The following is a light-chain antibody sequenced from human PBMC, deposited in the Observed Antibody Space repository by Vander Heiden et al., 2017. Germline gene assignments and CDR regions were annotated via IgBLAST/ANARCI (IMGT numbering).Light chain of an antibody. J-gene: IGLJ3*02. CDR2: DVT. V-gene: IGLV2-11*01. CDR1: SSDVGGHYL. CDR3: YSDAGNYTWV. Sequence: QPALTQPRSVSGSPGQSVTISCTGTSSDVGGHYLVSWYQQSPGKASKVLSYDVTKRPSGVPGRFSGSNSGNTASLTISGLEAEDEADYHCYSDAGNYTWVFGGGTTLTVL.